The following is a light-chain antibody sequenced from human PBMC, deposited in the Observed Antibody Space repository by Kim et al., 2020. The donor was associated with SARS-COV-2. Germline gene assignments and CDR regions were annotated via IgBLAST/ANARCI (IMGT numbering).Light chain of an antibody. J-gene: IGLJ1*01. CDR2: DVS. Sequence: QSALTQPASVSGSPGQSITISCTGTSSDVGGYNFVSWYQQHPGKAPKLMIYDVSNRPSGVSNRFSGSKPGNTASLTISGLWAEDEADYYCSSYTTSSSYISNTTGVFGTGTKVTVL. V-gene: IGLV2-14*03. CDR1: SSDVGGYNF. CDR3: SSYTTSSSYISNTTGV.